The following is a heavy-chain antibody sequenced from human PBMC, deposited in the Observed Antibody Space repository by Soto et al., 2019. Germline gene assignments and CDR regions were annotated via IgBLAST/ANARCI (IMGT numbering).Heavy chain of an antibody. CDR1: GGTFSSYT. CDR3: ASDRSEGGDSY. J-gene: IGHJ4*02. CDR2: IIPILGIA. D-gene: IGHD3-16*01. V-gene: IGHV1-69*02. Sequence: QVQLVQSGAEVKKPGSSVKVSCKASGGTFSSYTISWVRQAPGQGLEWMGRIIPILGIANYAQKFQGRVTHPADKAMSTAYRELSNSRSEGTAVFYCASDRSEGGDSYWGQGTLVTGSS.